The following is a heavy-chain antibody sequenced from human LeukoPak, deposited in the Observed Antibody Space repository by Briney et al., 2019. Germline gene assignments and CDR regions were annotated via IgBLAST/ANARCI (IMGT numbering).Heavy chain of an antibody. CDR1: GGSISSYY. CDR2: IYTSGST. D-gene: IGHD3-3*01. V-gene: IGHV4-4*09. CDR3: ARHSPDQDFWSGYYREFDY. Sequence: PSETLSLTCTVSGGSISSYYWSWIRQPPGKGLEWIGYIYTSGSTNYNPSLKSRVTISVDTSKNQFSLKLSSVTAADTAVYYCARHSPDQDFWSGYYREFDYWGQGTLVTVSS. J-gene: IGHJ4*02.